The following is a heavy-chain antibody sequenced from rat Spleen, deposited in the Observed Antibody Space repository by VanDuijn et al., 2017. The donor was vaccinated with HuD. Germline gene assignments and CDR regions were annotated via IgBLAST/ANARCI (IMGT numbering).Heavy chain of an antibody. Sequence: EVQLVESGGGLVQPGRSLKLSCAASGFTFNSYDMAWVRQAPTKGLEWVATISYGDNSGHSSTYYRDSVKGRFTISRDNAKSTLSLQMDSLRSEDTATYYCARRHYGYTDYFDSWGQGVMVTVSS. CDR2: ISYGDNSGHSST. V-gene: IGHV5-29*01. J-gene: IGHJ2*01. D-gene: IGHD1-9*01. CDR1: GFTFNSYD. CDR3: ARRHYGYTDYFDS.